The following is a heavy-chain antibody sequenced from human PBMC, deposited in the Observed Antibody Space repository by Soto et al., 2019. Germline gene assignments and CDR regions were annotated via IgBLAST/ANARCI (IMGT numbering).Heavy chain of an antibody. V-gene: IGHV1-2*02. J-gene: IGHJ4*02. CDR2: INPNSGGT. CDR3: AKEPAAAKPEGVDF. CDR1: GYTFSDYY. Sequence: ASVKVSCKASGYTFSDYYIHWVRQAPGQGLEWMGWINPNSGGTKYATKFQGGDTMTRDTAITTAYMELSRLKPGDTAVYYCAKEPAAAKPEGVDFWGQGARDPSPQ. D-gene: IGHD2-2*01.